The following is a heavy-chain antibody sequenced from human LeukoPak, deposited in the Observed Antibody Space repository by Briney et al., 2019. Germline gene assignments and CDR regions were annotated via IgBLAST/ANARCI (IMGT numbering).Heavy chain of an antibody. Sequence: SETLSLTCTVSGGSINSYYWSWIRQPPGKGLEWIGNIYNSGSTNYNPSLKSRVTISIDTSKNQFSLKLSSVTAADTAVYYCARTTEGGYTYDYFYYYYMDVWGKGTTVTISS. J-gene: IGHJ6*03. CDR3: ARTTEGGYTYDYFYYYYMDV. V-gene: IGHV4-59*01. CDR2: IYNSGST. D-gene: IGHD5-18*01. CDR1: GGSINSYY.